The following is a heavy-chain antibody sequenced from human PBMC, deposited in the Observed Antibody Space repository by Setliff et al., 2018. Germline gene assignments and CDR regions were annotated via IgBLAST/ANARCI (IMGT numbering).Heavy chain of an antibody. Sequence: PGGSLRLSCAASGFTFPNHGMHWVRQAPGKGLEWVTFIRHDGNNKYYRDSVRGRFAISRDNSKNTVYLRMNNLRPDDTAVYYCAKEMMEVMMTGLEFWGQGTMVTVS. CDR3: AKEMMEVMMTGLEF. V-gene: IGHV3-30*02. CDR1: GFTFPNHG. CDR2: IRHDGNNK. J-gene: IGHJ4*02. D-gene: IGHD3-9*01.